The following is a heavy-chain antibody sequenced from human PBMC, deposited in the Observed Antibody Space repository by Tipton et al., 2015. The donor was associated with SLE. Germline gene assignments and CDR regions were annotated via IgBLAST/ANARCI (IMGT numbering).Heavy chain of an antibody. V-gene: IGHV4-34*01. Sequence: LRLSCAVYGGSFSGYYWSWIRQPPGKGLEWIGEINHSGSTNYNPSLKSRVTISVDTSKNQFSLKLSSVTAADTAVYYCARVLWGMDVWGKGTTVTVSS. J-gene: IGHJ6*03. CDR1: GGSFSGYY. D-gene: IGHD3-10*01. CDR2: INHSGST. CDR3: ARVLWGMDV.